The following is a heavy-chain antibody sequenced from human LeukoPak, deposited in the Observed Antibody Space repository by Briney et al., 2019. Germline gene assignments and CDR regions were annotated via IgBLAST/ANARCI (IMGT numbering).Heavy chain of an antibody. J-gene: IGHJ4*02. CDR2: IYTSGST. CDR3: ARDFSSGWYPWFDY. V-gene: IGHV4-4*07. Sequence: SETLSLTCTVSGGSISSYYWSWIRQPAGKGLEWIGRIYTSGSTNYNPSLKSRVTMSVDTSKNQFSLKLSSVTAADTAVYYCARDFSSGWYPWFDYWGQGTLVTVSS. D-gene: IGHD6-19*01. CDR1: GGSISSYY.